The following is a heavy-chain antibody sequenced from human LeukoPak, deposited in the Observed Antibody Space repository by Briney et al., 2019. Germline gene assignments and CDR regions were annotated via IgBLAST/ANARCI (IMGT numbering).Heavy chain of an antibody. D-gene: IGHD1-1*01. Sequence: PGGSLRLSCAASGFTFSSYSMNWVRQAPGKGLEWVSYISSSSSTIYYADSVKGRFTISRDNAKNSLYLQMNSLRAEDTAVYYCARGYPIYLNDAFDIWGQGTMVTVSS. CDR1: GFTFSSYS. CDR3: ARGYPIYLNDAFDI. V-gene: IGHV3-48*01. CDR2: ISSSSSTI. J-gene: IGHJ3*02.